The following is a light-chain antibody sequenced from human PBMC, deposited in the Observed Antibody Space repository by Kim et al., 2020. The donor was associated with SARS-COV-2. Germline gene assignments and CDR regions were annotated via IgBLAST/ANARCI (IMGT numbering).Light chain of an antibody. J-gene: IGLJ2*01. CDR3: NSRDTDGSPVV. CDR1: SLRIYY. Sequence: LGQTVKIRCQGDSLRIYYASWYQQKPGQAPVLVFYNRDNRPSGIPARFSGSTSGDTASLTITGAQAEDEADYYCNSRDTDGSPVVFGGGTRLTVL. V-gene: IGLV3-19*01. CDR2: NRD.